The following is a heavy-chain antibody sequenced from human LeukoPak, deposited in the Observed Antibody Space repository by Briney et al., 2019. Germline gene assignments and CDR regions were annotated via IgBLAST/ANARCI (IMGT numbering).Heavy chain of an antibody. CDR2: NYYSGST. J-gene: IGHJ5*02. D-gene: IGHD6-19*01. Sequence: PSETLFLTCTVSGGFSSSYYWSWIRQPPGKGLGLVRNNYYSGSTNYNPSLKSRVTISVDTSKNQFSLKLSSVTAADTAVYYCARLNSSGWYIWFDPWGQGTLVTVSS. V-gene: IGHV4-59*01. CDR1: GGFSSSYY. CDR3: ARLNSSGWYIWFDP.